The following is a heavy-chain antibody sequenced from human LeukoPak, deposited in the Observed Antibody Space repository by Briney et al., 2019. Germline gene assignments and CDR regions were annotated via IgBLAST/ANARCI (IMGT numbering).Heavy chain of an antibody. J-gene: IGHJ4*02. CDR2: INHSGST. V-gene: IGHV4-34*01. D-gene: IGHD6-13*01. CDR1: GGSFSGYY. CDR3: ARENIAAAGTDYFDY. Sequence: SETLSLTCAVYGGSFSGYYWNWIRQPPGKGLEWIGEINHSGSTSYNPSLKSRVTISVDTSKNQFSLKLSSVTAADTAVYYCARENIAAAGTDYFDYWGQGTLVTVSS.